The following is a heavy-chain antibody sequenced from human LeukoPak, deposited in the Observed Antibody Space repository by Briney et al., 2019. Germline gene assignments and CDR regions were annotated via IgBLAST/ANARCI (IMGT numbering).Heavy chain of an antibody. V-gene: IGHV1-2*02. CDR2: INPNTGGT. J-gene: IGHJ4*02. Sequence: ASVKVSCKASGYTFTAYYMHWVRQAPGQGLERMGWINPNTGGTNYAQNFQGRVTMTGDTSINTASMELSGLRSDDTAVYYCARALCSGGSCYPAPPGIDFWGQGTLVTVSS. CDR3: ARALCSGGSCYPAPPGIDF. D-gene: IGHD2-15*01. CDR1: GYTFTAYY.